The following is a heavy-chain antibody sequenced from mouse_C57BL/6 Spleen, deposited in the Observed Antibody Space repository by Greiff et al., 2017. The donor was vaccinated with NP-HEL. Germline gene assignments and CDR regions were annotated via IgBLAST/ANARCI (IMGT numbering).Heavy chain of an antibody. J-gene: IGHJ3*01. D-gene: IGHD1-1*01. Sequence: QVQLKQPGAELVKPGASVKVSCKASGYTFTSYWMHWVKQRPGQGLEWIGRIHPSDSDTNYNQKFKGKATLTVDKSSSTAYMQLSSLTSEDSAVYYCATGDGSRRAWFAYWGQGTLVTVSA. CDR3: ATGDGSRRAWFAY. CDR2: IHPSDSDT. V-gene: IGHV1-74*01. CDR1: GYTFTSYW.